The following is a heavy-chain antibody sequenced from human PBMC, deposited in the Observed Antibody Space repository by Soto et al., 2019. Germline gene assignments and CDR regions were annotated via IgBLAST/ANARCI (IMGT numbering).Heavy chain of an antibody. V-gene: IGHV3-9*03. Sequence: EVQLLESGGGLVQPGRSLRISFAASGCTFDDYARHWVRQAPGKGLEWVSGLSWNSGSISYADSVKGRFTISRDNAKNSPYLQMNSLGAEDMALYYCAKGPVEMATTNVDYWSQGPLVRVSS. CDR1: GCTFDDYA. J-gene: IGHJ4*02. D-gene: IGHD1-1*01. CDR2: LSWNSGSI. CDR3: AKGPVEMATTNVDY.